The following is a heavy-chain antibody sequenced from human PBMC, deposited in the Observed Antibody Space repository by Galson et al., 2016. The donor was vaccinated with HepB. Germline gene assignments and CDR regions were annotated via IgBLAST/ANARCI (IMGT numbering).Heavy chain of an antibody. CDR2: IYSGNNA. CDR1: GFSVSQNY. CDR3: ARAGSRVGFHLRFGFFDS. Sequence: SLRLSCAVSGFSVSQNYMTWVRQAPGKGLEWLSVIYSGNNAYYADSVKGRFTISRDNFRNTLHLQINSLRAEDTAVYYCARAGSRVGFHLRFGFFDSWGQGTLVTVSS. J-gene: IGHJ4*02. D-gene: IGHD3-10*01. V-gene: IGHV3-53*01.